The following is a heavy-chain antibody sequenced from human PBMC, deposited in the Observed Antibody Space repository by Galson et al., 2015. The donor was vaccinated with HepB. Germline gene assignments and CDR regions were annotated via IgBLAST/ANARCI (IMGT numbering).Heavy chain of an antibody. D-gene: IGHD3-10*01. V-gene: IGHV3-33*01. J-gene: IGHJ4*02. Sequence: SLRLSCAASGFSFSTYAMHWVRQAPGKGLEWVALIWFDGSHKYYADSVKGRFTISRDNNKKTLYLQMDSLRVKDMAVYYCARDQVGSGSSPLWNWGQGTLVTVSS. CDR2: IWFDGSHK. CDR3: ARDQVGSGSSPLWN. CDR1: GFSFSTYA.